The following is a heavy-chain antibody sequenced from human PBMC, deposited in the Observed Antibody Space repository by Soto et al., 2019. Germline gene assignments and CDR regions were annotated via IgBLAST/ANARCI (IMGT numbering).Heavy chain of an antibody. D-gene: IGHD6-6*01. V-gene: IGHV3-21*01. Sequence: GGSLRLSCAASGFTFSSYSMNWVRQAPGKGLEWVSSISSSSSYIYYADSVKGRFTISRDNAKNSLYLQMTSLRAEDTAVYYCARDLGIAARPAGMDVWGQGTTVTVSS. CDR1: GFTFSSYS. CDR3: ARDLGIAARPAGMDV. CDR2: ISSSSSYI. J-gene: IGHJ6*02.